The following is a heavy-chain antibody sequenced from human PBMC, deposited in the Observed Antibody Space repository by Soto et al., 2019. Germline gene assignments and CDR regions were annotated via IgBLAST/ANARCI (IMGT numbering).Heavy chain of an antibody. Sequence: ASGPTLVNPTQTLTLTRTFSGFSLSTSGVGVGWIRQPPGKALEWLALIYWNDDKRYSPSLKSRLTITKDTSKNQVVLTMTNMDPVDTATYYCAHRGRSYSSSSLLFDYWGQGTLVTVSS. CDR1: GFSLSTSGVG. V-gene: IGHV2-5*01. J-gene: IGHJ4*02. D-gene: IGHD6-6*01. CDR2: IYWNDDK. CDR3: AHRGRSYSSSSLLFDY.